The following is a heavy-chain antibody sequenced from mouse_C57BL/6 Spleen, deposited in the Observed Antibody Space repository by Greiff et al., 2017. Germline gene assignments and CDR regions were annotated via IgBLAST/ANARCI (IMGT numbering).Heavy chain of an antibody. CDR2: ISDGGSYT. CDR1: GFTFSSYA. J-gene: IGHJ4*01. D-gene: IGHD2-3*01. CDR3: ARDYDQEGAMDY. V-gene: IGHV5-4*01. Sequence: EVHLVESGGGLVKPGGSLKLSCAASGFTFSSYAMSWVRQTPEKRLEWVATISDGGSYTYYPDNVKGRFTISRDNAKNNLYLQMSHLKSEDTAMYYCARDYDQEGAMDYWGQGTSVTVSS.